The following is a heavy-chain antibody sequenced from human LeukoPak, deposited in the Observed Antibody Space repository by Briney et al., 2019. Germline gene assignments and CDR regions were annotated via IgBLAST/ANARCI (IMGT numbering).Heavy chain of an antibody. CDR2: INQDGGTT. J-gene: IGHJ6*03. Sequence: GSSLRLSCAASGFTFSSLWMSWVRPAPGRGPEWVANINQDGGTTYYVASVKGRFTISRDNAKNSLSLQMSSLRAEDTAVYYCTKDRQGPNQYHMDVWGKGTTVTVSS. CDR1: GFTFSSLW. V-gene: IGHV3-7*01. CDR3: TKDRQGPNQYHMDV.